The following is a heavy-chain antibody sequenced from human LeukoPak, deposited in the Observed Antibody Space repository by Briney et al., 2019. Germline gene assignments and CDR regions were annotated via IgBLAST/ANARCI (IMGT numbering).Heavy chain of an antibody. CDR2: IYHSGST. Sequence: SETLSLTCAVSGGSISSSNWWSWVRQPPGKGPEWIGEIYHSGSTNYNPSLKSRVTMSVDTSKNQFSLKLSSVTAADTAVYYCARAVGSGSFQTYYYYMDVWGKGTTVTISS. CDR3: ARAVGSGSFQTYYYYMDV. J-gene: IGHJ6*03. CDR1: GGSISSSNW. V-gene: IGHV4-4*02. D-gene: IGHD3-10*01.